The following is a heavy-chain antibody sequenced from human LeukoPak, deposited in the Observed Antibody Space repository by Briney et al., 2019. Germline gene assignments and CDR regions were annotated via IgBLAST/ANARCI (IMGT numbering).Heavy chain of an antibody. CDR3: ANGPPSLGHFDY. D-gene: IGHD2-2*01. J-gene: IGHJ4*02. CDR2: ISGSGGST. CDR1: GFIFSTYW. V-gene: IGHV3-23*01. Sequence: GGSLRLSCAASGFIFSTYWMSWVRQTPGKGLEWVSAISGSGGSTYYADSVKGRFTISRDNSKNTLYLQMNSLRAEDTAVYYCANGPPSLGHFDYWGQGTLVTVSS.